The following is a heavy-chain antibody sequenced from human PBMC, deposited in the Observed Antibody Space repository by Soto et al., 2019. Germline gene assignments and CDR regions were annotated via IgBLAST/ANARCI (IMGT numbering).Heavy chain of an antibody. J-gene: IGHJ4*02. CDR1: GFTFSNYY. CDR3: ANRHLN. V-gene: IGHV3-7*01. CDR2: IKPDGSER. Sequence: EVQMVESGGGLVQPGGSLRLSCAASGFTFSNYYMMWVRQAPGKGLEWVANIKPDGSERHYVDSVKGRFTISRDNAKNSLDLQMDSLRVEDTAVYYCANRHLNWGQGTMVTVSS.